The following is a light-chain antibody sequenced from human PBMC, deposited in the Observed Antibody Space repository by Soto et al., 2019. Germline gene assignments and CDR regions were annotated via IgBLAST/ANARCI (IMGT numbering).Light chain of an antibody. CDR2: GNN. CDR1: SSNIGAGYD. Sequence: QSVLTQPPSVSGAPGQRVTISCTGSSSNIGAGYDVHWYQQLPGTAPKLLIFGNNNRPSGVPDRFSGSKSCTSASLAITRLQAEDEADYYCQSYDGTLSCWVFGGGTKVTVL. CDR3: QSYDGTLSCWV. J-gene: IGLJ2*01. V-gene: IGLV1-40*01.